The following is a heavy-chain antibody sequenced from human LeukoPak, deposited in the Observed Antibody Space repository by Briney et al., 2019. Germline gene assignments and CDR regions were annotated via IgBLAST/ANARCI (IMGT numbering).Heavy chain of an antibody. Sequence: AGSLTLSCAASGFTFSSFCLSWVRQAPGKGLQWVANIKQDGSETYYVDSVKGRFTIYRDTAKNSLYLQMNSLRAEDTAWYYCAKKAYYYDNSNLGGFDAWGKGTMVTVSS. D-gene: IGHD3-22*01. CDR2: IKQDGSET. J-gene: IGHJ5*02. CDR3: AKKAYYYDNSNLGGFDA. V-gene: IGHV3-7*02. CDR1: GFTFSSFC.